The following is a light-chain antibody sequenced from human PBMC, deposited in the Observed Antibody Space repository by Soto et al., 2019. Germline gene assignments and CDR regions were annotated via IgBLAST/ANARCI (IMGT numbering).Light chain of an antibody. CDR3: SSYTSSSTLV. J-gene: IGLJ2*01. CDR2: EVS. CDR1: SSDGGSYNR. Sequence: QSALTQPPSVSGSPGQSVTISCTGTSSDGGSYNRVSWYQQPPGTAPKLMIYEVSNRPSGVPDRFSGSKSGNTASLTISGLEAEDAADYYCSSYTSSSTLVFGGGTKLTVL. V-gene: IGLV2-18*02.